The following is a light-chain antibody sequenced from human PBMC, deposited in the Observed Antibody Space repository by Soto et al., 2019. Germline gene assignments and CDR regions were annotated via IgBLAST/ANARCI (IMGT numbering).Light chain of an antibody. V-gene: IGKV1-12*01. CDR3: QQGISFPLS. J-gene: IGKJ4*01. Sequence: DIQMTQSPSSVSASVGDRVTITCRASQGVNRWLAWYQQRPREAPKLLIYGVSNLQSGVPSRFSGSASGSDFTLTISSLQTEDSATYDCQQGISFPLSFGGGTKVEIK. CDR1: QGVNRW. CDR2: GVS.